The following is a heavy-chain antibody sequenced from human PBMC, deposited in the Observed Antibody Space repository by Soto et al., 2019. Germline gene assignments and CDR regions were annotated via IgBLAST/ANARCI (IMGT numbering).Heavy chain of an antibody. J-gene: IGHJ3*02. CDR2: IVPGNGNT. CDR1: GYTLTTYT. CDR3: ARGFVVMTSIYDAFNI. Sequence: GASVKVSCKASGYTLTTYTMHWLRQAPGQNLEWMGWIVPGNGNTEYSQKFQGRVTFTRDTSASTVYMELSTLRSEDTAVYYCARGFVVMTSIYDAFNIWGQGTMVTVSS. V-gene: IGHV1-3*01. D-gene: IGHD2-21*02.